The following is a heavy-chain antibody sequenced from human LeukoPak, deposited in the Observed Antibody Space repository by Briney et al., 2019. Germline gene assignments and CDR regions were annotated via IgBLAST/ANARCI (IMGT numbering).Heavy chain of an antibody. CDR3: AREARGSGRDFDY. V-gene: IGHV3-11*01. Sequence: GGALRLSCAASGFSFSDFYMSWIRQAPGMGLEWISYIGTRSNPIYYADSVKGRFTISRDDAKNSLYLQMNSLRDEDTAVYFCAREARGSGRDFDYWGQGILVTVSS. J-gene: IGHJ4*02. CDR2: IGTRSNPI. CDR1: GFSFSDFY. D-gene: IGHD1-26*01.